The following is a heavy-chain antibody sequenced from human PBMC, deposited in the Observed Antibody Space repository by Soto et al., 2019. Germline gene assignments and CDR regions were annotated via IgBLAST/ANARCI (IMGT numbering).Heavy chain of an antibody. CDR2: IYYTGST. Sequence: QVQLQESGPGLVKPSETLSLTCTVSGGSISNYYWSWIRQHPGKGLEWIGYIYYTGSTNYNPSLNSRVNLAVDTSENQFSLRLSSVTAADTAIYYCARGRHWLDYWGQGTLVTVSS. CDR1: GGSISNYY. CDR3: ARGRHWLDY. D-gene: IGHD6-19*01. V-gene: IGHV4-59*01. J-gene: IGHJ4*02.